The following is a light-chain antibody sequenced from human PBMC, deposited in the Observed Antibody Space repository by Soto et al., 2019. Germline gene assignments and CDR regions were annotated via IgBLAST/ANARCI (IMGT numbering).Light chain of an antibody. Sequence: EIVLTQSPGTLSLSPGERATLSCRASQSVSSSNLAWYQQKPGQAPRLLIYGASSRATGIPDRFSGSGSGTDFTLTSSKLEPEDFVVYYCQQYGSTFGGGTKVEIK. CDR1: QSVSSSN. CDR2: GAS. V-gene: IGKV3-20*01. J-gene: IGKJ4*01. CDR3: QQYGST.